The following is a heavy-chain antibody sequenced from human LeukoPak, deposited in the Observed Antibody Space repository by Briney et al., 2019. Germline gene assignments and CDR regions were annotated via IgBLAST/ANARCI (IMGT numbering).Heavy chain of an antibody. Sequence: VASVKVSCKASGYTFTGYYMHWVRQAPGQGLEWMGWINPNSGGTNYAQKFQGRVTMTRDTSISTAYMELSRLRSDDTAVYYCARDQYPYGSGSYTDYWGQGTLVTVSS. V-gene: IGHV1-2*02. CDR1: GYTFTGYY. D-gene: IGHD3-10*01. CDR3: ARDQYPYGSGSYTDY. J-gene: IGHJ4*02. CDR2: INPNSGGT.